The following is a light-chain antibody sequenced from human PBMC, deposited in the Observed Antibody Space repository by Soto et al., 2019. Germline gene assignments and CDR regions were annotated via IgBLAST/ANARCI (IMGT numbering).Light chain of an antibody. CDR2: EVS. CDR3: SSYGGSNNLI. V-gene: IGLV2-8*01. J-gene: IGLJ2*01. CDR1: SSDVGGYNY. Sequence: QSALTQPPSASGSPGQSVTISCSGTSSDVGGYNYVSWYQQHPGKAPKLMIYEVSKRPSGVPDRFSGSKSGNTASLTVSRLQAEDEADYYCSSYGGSNNLIFGGGTKLTVL.